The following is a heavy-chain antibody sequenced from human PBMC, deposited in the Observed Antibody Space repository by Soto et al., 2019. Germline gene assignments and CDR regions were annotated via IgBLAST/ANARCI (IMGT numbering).Heavy chain of an antibody. CDR1: GITFTNAW. V-gene: IGHV3-15*01. Sequence: GGSLRLSCATSGITFTNAWVGWVRQAPGKGLEWIGRLKSRRDGGASGFAAPVKGRVSISKDESKNTLYLQMNSLKTEDTAVYYCTTDGGVTAYPLFWAWGQGTVVTVSS. D-gene: IGHD2-21*02. J-gene: IGHJ5*02. CDR2: LKSRRDGGAS. CDR3: TTDGGVTAYPLFWA.